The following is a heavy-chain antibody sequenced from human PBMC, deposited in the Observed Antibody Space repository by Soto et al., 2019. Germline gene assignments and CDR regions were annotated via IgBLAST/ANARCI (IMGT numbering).Heavy chain of an antibody. CDR2: INAGNGNT. J-gene: IGHJ4*02. V-gene: IGHV1-3*01. Sequence: QVQLVQSGAEVKKPGASVKVSCKASGYTFTSYAMHWVRQAPGQRLEWMGWINAGNGNTKYSQKFQGRVTITRDTSASTAYMELSSLRSEDTAVYYCARVLTIFGVAAGYWGQETLVTVSS. D-gene: IGHD3-3*01. CDR1: GYTFTSYA. CDR3: ARVLTIFGVAAGY.